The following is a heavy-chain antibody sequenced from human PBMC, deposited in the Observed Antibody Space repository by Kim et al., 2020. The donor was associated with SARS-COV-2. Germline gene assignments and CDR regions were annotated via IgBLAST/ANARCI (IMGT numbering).Heavy chain of an antibody. Sequence: SVKVSCKASGGTFSSYAISWVRQAPGQGLEWMGGIIPIFGTANYAQKFQGRVTITADESTSTAYMELSSLRSEDTAVYYCARVSRIGDGGRQPVDYWGQGTLVTVSS. CDR1: GGTFSSYA. D-gene: IGHD3-3*01. CDR3: ARVSRIGDGGRQPVDY. V-gene: IGHV1-69*13. J-gene: IGHJ4*02. CDR2: IIPIFGTA.